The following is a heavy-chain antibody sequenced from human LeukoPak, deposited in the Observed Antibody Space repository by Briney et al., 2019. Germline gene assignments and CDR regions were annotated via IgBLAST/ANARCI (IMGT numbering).Heavy chain of an antibody. CDR2: ISSSSTYI. V-gene: IGHV3-21*01. CDR1: GFTFSTYT. J-gene: IGHJ4*02. Sequence: GGSLRLSCAASGFTFSTYTMNWVRQAPGTGLEWVSFISSSSTYIHYADSVKGRFTISRDNAKNSLYLQMNSLRAEDTAVYYCARCQRSGLEGGVAFDYWGQGTLVTVAS. D-gene: IGHD3-16*01. CDR3: ARCQRSGLEGGVAFDY.